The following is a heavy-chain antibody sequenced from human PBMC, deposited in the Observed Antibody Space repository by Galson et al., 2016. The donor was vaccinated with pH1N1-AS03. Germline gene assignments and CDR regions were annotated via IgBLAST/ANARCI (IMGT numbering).Heavy chain of an antibody. Sequence: KVSCKVSGYTFSNHWIGWVRQMPGKGLEWMGIIYPADSSTTYSPSFHGQVTISADQSISTAYPQWSSLRASDTAMYFCARQQDGRGSGLEWLFWYGMDVWGQGTTVIVSS. V-gene: IGHV5-51*01. D-gene: IGHD3-3*01. J-gene: IGHJ6*02. CDR1: GYTFSNHW. CDR2: IYPADSST. CDR3: ARQQDGRGSGLEWLFWYGMDV.